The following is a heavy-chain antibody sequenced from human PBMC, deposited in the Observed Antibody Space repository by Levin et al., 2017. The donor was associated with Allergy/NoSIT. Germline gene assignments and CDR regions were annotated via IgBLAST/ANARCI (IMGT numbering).Heavy chain of an antibody. V-gene: IGHV5-51*01. D-gene: IGHD2-15*01. CDR1: GYNFASHW. Sequence: KPGESLKISCKGSGYNFASHWIGWVRQMPGKGLEWMGIIYPGDSDARYSPSFQGQVTISVDKSISTAYLQWSSLQASDTAMYYCASHRMVAIRHDAFDIWGQGTMVTVSS. CDR3: ASHRMVAIRHDAFDI. J-gene: IGHJ3*02. CDR2: IYPGDSDA.